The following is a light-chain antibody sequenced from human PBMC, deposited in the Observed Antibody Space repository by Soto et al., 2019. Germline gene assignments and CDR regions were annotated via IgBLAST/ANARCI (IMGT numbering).Light chain of an antibody. J-gene: IGLJ1*01. V-gene: IGLV2-8*01. CDR3: SAHGGTNPYV. CDR2: DVN. Sequence: QSALTRPPSASGSPGQSVAISCTGTASDIGGYTFVSWYQQHPGKAPKLLIYDVNKRPSGVPDRFSGSKSGNTASLTVSGLQAEHEANNYFSAHGGTNPYVFGTGTKVTVL. CDR1: ASDIGGYTF.